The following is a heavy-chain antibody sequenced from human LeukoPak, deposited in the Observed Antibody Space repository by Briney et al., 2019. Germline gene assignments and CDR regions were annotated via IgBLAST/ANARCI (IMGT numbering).Heavy chain of an antibody. D-gene: IGHD1-26*01. CDR1: GGSISSTNW. CDR3: SRESGAFCPFGY. V-gene: IGHV4-4*02. J-gene: IGHJ4*02. Sequence: SETLSLTSGLSGGSISSTNWWSWFRQPPGQGLEWIGEVSLTGETNYNPSLNGRVTMSLDGSRNQLSLTLTSVTAADTAIYYCSRESGAFCPFGYWGQGTLVIVPP. CDR2: VSLTGET.